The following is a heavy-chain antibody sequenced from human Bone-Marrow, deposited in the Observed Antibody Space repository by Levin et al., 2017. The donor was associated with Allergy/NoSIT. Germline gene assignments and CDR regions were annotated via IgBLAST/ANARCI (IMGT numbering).Heavy chain of an antibody. J-gene: IGHJ4*02. CDR1: RGYIGSGDYY. D-gene: IGHD3-10*01. Sequence: ASETLSLTCTVSRGYIGSGDYYWSWVRQPPGKGLEWVGYIYYSGTTYYNPSLKSRVTISIDTSKNQFSLKLSSVTAADTAVYYCARIESIFRFGKWNPRDFDYWGQGSLVTVSS. CDR3: ARIESIFRFGKWNPRDFDY. CDR2: IYYSGTT. V-gene: IGHV4-30-4*01.